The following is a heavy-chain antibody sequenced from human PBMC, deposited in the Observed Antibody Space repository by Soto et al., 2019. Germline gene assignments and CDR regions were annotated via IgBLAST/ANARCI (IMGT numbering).Heavy chain of an antibody. V-gene: IGHV3-23*01. CDR3: ANEYNWNYGVYYYYGMDV. CDR1: GFTFSSYA. CDR2: ISGSGGST. J-gene: IGHJ6*04. D-gene: IGHD1-7*01. Sequence: EVQLLESGGGFVQPGGSLRLSCAASGFTFSSYAMSWVRQAPGKGLEWVSAISGSGGSTYYADSVKGRFNISRDNSKNTLYLQMNRLRAEDTAVYYCANEYNWNYGVYYYYGMDVWGKGTTVPVSS.